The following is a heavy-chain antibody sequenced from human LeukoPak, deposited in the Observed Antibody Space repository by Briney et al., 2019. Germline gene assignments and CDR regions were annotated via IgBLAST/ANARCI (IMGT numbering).Heavy chain of an antibody. Sequence: GGSLRLSCAASGFTFSTYYMSWVRQAPGTGLEWVANIKQDGSEKYYVDSVKGRFTIPRDNAKNSLYLQMNSLRAEDTAVYYCARDGSYSGSGSPSYYWGQGTLVTVSS. D-gene: IGHD3-10*01. V-gene: IGHV3-7*03. J-gene: IGHJ4*02. CDR2: IKQDGSEK. CDR1: GFTFSTYY. CDR3: ARDGSYSGSGSPSYY.